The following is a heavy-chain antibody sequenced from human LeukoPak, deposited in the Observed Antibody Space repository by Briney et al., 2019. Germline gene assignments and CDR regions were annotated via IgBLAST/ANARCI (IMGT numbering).Heavy chain of an antibody. CDR1: GFTFSSYE. V-gene: IGHV3-48*03. CDR2: IISSGSTI. D-gene: IGHD2-15*01. CDR3: GRGYSGGSCYPGAFDI. J-gene: IGHJ3*02. Sequence: GGSLRLSCAASGFTFSSYEMNWVRQAPGKGLEWVSYIISSGSTIYYADSVKGRFTISRDNAKTSMYLPMNSLRAEDTAVYYCGRGYSGGSCYPGAFDIWGQGTMVTVSS.